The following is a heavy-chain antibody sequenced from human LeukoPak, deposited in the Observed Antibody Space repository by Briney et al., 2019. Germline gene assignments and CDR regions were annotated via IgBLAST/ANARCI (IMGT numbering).Heavy chain of an antibody. V-gene: IGHV4-34*01. CDR1: GGSFSGCY. Sequence: PSETLSLTCAVYGGSFSGCYWSWIRQPPGKGLEWIGEINHSGSTNYNPSLKSRVTISVDTSKNQFSLKLSSVTAADTAVYYCARYCSSTSCYTGGYDYWGQGTLVTVSS. D-gene: IGHD2-2*02. J-gene: IGHJ4*02. CDR3: ARYCSSTSCYTGGYDY. CDR2: INHSGST.